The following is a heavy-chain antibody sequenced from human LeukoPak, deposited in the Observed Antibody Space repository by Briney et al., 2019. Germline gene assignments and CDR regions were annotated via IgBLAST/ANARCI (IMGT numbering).Heavy chain of an antibody. Sequence: ASVKVSCKASGYTFTDYYMHWVRQAPGQGLEWMGWIKTNTGDTNSAQKFQGRVTLTRDTSISAAYMELSNLRSDDTAVYYCARAGTESRWGLPRADYYYMDVWAKGTTVTVSS. V-gene: IGHV1-2*02. CDR1: GYTFTDYY. D-gene: IGHD1-26*01. CDR3: ARAGTESRWGLPRADYYYMDV. J-gene: IGHJ6*03. CDR2: IKTNTGDT.